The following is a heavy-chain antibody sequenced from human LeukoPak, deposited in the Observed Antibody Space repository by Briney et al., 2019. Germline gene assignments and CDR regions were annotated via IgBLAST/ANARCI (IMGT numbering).Heavy chain of an antibody. J-gene: IGHJ4*02. CDR3: AKRRFLESTPYYFDY. Sequence: GGSLRLSCVVSGFTFNNYGMHWVRQAPGRGLEWVSTISGGGDYTSYADSVKGRFTISRDNPKNTLYLQMNGLRVEDSALYYCAKRRFLESTPYYFDYWGQGTLVTVSS. CDR2: ISGGGDYT. D-gene: IGHD3-3*01. V-gene: IGHV3-23*01. CDR1: GFTFNNYG.